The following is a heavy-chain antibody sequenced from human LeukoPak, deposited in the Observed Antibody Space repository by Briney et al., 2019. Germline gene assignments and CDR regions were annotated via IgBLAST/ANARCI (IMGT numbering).Heavy chain of an antibody. D-gene: IGHD4-17*01. CDR1: GYSFASYW. Sequence: GESLKISCKGFGYSFASYWIGWVRQMPGKGLEWMGIIYPGDSDTRYSPSFQGQVTISADKSISPASLQWSRLRASDTAMYYCASRGEAEYFQHWGQGTLVTVSS. V-gene: IGHV5-51*01. CDR3: ASRGEAEYFQH. CDR2: IYPGDSDT. J-gene: IGHJ1*01.